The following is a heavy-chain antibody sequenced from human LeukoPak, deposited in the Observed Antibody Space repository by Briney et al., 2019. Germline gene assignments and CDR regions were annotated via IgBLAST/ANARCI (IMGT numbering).Heavy chain of an antibody. CDR2: MNPNSGST. CDR3: ARNLARTGDFDY. D-gene: IGHD5-12*01. Sequence: GASVKVSCKASGCSFISYDINWVRQATGQGLEWLGWMNPNSGSTGYAQNFQGRVSMTRDTSISTAYMELSNLGSEDTAVYYCARNLARTGDFDYWGQGTLVTVSS. V-gene: IGHV1-8*01. J-gene: IGHJ4*02. CDR1: GCSFISYD.